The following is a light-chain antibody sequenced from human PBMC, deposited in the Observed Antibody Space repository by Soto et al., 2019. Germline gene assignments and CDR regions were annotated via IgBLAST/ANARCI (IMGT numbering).Light chain of an antibody. J-gene: IGKJ3*01. CDR1: QGISSY. CDR2: AAS. CDR3: QQYYSYPFT. V-gene: IGKV1-8*01. Sequence: AIRMTQSPSSFSASTGDRVTITCRASQGISSYLAWYQQKPGKAPKLLIYAASTLQSGVPSRFSGSGSGADFTLIISCLQSEDFATYYCQQYYSYPFTFGPGTKVDIK.